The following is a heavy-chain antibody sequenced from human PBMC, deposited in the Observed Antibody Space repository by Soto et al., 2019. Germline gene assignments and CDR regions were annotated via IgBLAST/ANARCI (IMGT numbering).Heavy chain of an antibody. CDR2: ISHDGNYT. D-gene: IGHD1-7*01. CDR1: GFSLNNYG. Sequence: QVQLVESGGGVVQPGRSLRLSCAASGFSLNNYGMHWVRQAPCKGLECVAVISHDGNYTDYADSVKGRFTMSRDRSKNALYMQMDSLRAEDTAVYYCARDRTFVFDYWCQGTLVAVSS. V-gene: IGHV3-33*01. CDR3: ARDRTFVFDY. J-gene: IGHJ4*02.